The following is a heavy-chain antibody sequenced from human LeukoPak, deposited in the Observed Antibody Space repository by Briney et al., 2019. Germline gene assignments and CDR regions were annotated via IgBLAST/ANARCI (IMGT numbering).Heavy chain of an antibody. CDR3: TRLWWDPRVGGYYYYMDV. CDR1: GFTVSGSG. D-gene: IGHD2-21*01. CDR2: IIIKANNYAP. Sequence: SHTPARAASGFTVSGSGTRSARHQSRGWLGWVGCIIIKANNYAPAYGASVKASFTISRDDSKNTEYLQMNSLKTEDTAVYYCTRLWWDPRVGGYYYYMDVWGKGTTVTISS. J-gene: IGHJ6*03. V-gene: IGHV3-73*01.